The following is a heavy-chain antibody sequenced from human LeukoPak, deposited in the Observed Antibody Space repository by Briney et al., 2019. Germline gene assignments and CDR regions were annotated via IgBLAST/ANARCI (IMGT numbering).Heavy chain of an antibody. D-gene: IGHD6-19*01. V-gene: IGHV1-3*01. J-gene: IGHJ4*02. CDR3: ARDGIAVAGPDY. Sequence: ASVKVSCKASGYTFTSYAVHWVRQAPGQRLEWMGWINAGNGNTKYSQKFQGRVTITRDTSASPAYMELSSLRSEDTAVYYCARDGIAVAGPDYWGQGTLVTVSS. CDR1: GYTFTSYA. CDR2: INAGNGNT.